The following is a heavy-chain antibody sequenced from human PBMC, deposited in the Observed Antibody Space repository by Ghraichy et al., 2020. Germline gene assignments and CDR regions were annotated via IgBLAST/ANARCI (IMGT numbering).Heavy chain of an antibody. Sequence: LRLSCAASGFTFDDYAMHWVRQAPGKGLEWVSGISWNSGSIGYADSVKGRFTISRDNAKNSLYLQMNSLRAEDTALYYCAKATGYYYGSGSYDNWGQGTLVTVSS. CDR2: ISWNSGSI. V-gene: IGHV3-9*01. CDR1: GFTFDDYA. J-gene: IGHJ4*02. CDR3: AKATGYYYGSGSYDN. D-gene: IGHD3-10*01.